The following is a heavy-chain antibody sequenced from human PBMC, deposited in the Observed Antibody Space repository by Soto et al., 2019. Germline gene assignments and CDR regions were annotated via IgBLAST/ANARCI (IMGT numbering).Heavy chain of an antibody. J-gene: IGHJ4*02. Sequence: QITLKESGPTLVKPTQTLTLTCTFSGFSLSTSGVGVGWIRQPPGKALEWLALIYWDDDKRYSPSLKSRLTITKDTSKNQVALTMTNMDPVDTATYYCARTAWGLGYCSGGSCYALDYWGQGTLVTVSS. CDR1: GFSLSTSGVG. CDR2: IYWDDDK. D-gene: IGHD2-15*01. CDR3: ARTAWGLGYCSGGSCYALDY. V-gene: IGHV2-5*02.